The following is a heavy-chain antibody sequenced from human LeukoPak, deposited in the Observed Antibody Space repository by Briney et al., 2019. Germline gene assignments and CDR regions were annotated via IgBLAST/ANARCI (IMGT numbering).Heavy chain of an antibody. V-gene: IGHV3-21*01. CDR2: ISSSSSYI. CDR1: GFTFSSYG. D-gene: IGHD1-14*01. Sequence: GGTLRLSCAASGFTFSSYGMSWVRQAPGKGLEWVSSISSSSSYIYYADSVKGRFTISRDNAKNSLYLQMNSLRAEDTAVYYCARDQTGHWGQGTLVTVSS. J-gene: IGHJ4*02. CDR3: ARDQTGH.